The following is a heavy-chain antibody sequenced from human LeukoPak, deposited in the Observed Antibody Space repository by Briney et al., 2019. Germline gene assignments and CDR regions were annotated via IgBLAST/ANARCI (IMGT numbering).Heavy chain of an antibody. CDR1: GYTFASYY. CDR2: IYPRDGST. J-gene: IGHJ4*02. V-gene: IGHV1-46*01. Sequence: ASVKVSCKASGYTFASYYMHWVRQAPGQGLEWMGMIYPRDGSTSYAQKFQGRVTVTRDTSTSTVHMELSGLRSEDTAVYYCARDQEGFDYWGQGTLVTVSS. CDR3: ARDQEGFDY.